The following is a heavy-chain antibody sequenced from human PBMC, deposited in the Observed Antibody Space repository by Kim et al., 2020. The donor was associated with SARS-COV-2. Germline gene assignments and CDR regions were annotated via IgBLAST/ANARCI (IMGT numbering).Heavy chain of an antibody. J-gene: IGHJ4*02. D-gene: IGHD2-2*01. CDR1: GGSFSGYY. CDR2: INHSGST. Sequence: SETLSLTCAVYGGSFSGYYWSWIRQPPGKGLEWIGEINHSGSTNYNPSLKSRVTISVDTSKNQFSLKLSSVTAADTAVYYCARGPLNVPATAKPFDYWGQGTLVTVSS. CDR3: ARGPLNVPATAKPFDY. V-gene: IGHV4-34*01.